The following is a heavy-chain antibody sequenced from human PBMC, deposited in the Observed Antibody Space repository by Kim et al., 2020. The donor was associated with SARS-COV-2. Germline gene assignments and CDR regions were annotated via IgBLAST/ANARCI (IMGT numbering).Heavy chain of an antibody. CDR3: AATPGGVVSRYYYYMYV. V-gene: IGHV3-48*03. CDR1: GFTFSSYE. J-gene: IGHJ6*03. CDR2: ISSSGSTI. D-gene: IGHD3-22*01. Sequence: GGSLRLSCAASGFTFSSYEMNWVRQAPGKGLEWVSYISSSGSTIYYADSVKGRFTISRDNAKNSLYLQMNSLRAEDTAVYYCAATPGGVVSRYYYYMYVWGEGTTVTVSS.